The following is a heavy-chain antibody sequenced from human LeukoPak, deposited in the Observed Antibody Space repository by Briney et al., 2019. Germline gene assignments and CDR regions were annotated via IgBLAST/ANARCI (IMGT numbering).Heavy chain of an antibody. V-gene: IGHV3-23*01. CDR3: ASSYSSSSYFDY. CDR1: GFTFSSYA. D-gene: IGHD6-6*01. CDR2: ISGSGGST. Sequence: GGSLRLSCAASGFTFSSYAMSWVRQAPGKGLEWVSAISGSGGSTYYADSVKGRFTISRDNAKNSLYLQMNSLRAEDTAVYYCASSYSSSSYFDYWGQGTLVTVSS. J-gene: IGHJ4*02.